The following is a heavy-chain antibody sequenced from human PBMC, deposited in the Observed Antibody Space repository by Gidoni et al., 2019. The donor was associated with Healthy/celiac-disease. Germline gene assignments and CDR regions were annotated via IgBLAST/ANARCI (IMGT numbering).Heavy chain of an antibody. J-gene: IGHJ3*02. CDR3: AKGTLDIVVVPAAIGAFDI. V-gene: IGHV3-23*01. CDR2: ISGSGGST. Sequence: EVQLLESGGGLVQPGGSLRLSCAASGFTFSRYAMNWVRQAPGKGLEWVSAISGSGGSTYYADAVKGRFTISRDNSKNTLYLQMNSLRAEDTAVYYCAKGTLDIVVVPAAIGAFDIWGQGTMVTVSS. CDR1: GFTFSRYA. D-gene: IGHD2-2*01.